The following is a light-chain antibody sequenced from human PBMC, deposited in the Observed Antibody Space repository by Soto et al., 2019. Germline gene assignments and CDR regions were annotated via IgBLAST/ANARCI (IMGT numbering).Light chain of an antibody. V-gene: IGLV1-51*02. J-gene: IGLJ2*01. CDR3: GTWDNGLSAVV. CDR1: DSNIWYNS. Sequence: QSVLTQPPSVSAAPGQKITISCSGSDSNIWYNSVSWYQQLPGTAPKLLISENDERPSDLPDRFSASKSGTSATLGITGLQTGDEATYFCGTWDNGLSAVVFGGGTQLT. CDR2: END.